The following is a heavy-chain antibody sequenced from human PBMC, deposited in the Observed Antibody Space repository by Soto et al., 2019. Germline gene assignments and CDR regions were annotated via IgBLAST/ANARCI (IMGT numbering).Heavy chain of an antibody. CDR1: GFTFSSYS. V-gene: IGHV3-21*01. Sequence: PGGSLRPSCAASGFTFSSYSMNWVRQAPGKGLEWVSSISSSSSYIYYADAVKGRFTISRDNAKNSLYLQMNSLRADDTAVYYCARDHGIAAAGHWGQGTLVTIAS. CDR2: ISSSSSYI. D-gene: IGHD6-13*01. J-gene: IGHJ4*02. CDR3: ARDHGIAAAGH.